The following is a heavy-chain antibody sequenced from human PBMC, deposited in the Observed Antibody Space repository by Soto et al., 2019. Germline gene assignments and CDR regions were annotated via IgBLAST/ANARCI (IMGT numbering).Heavy chain of an antibody. CDR2: ISGSGGST. V-gene: IGHV3-23*01. Sequence: GGSLRLSCAASGFTFSSYAMSWVRQATGKGLEWVSAISGSGGSTYYADSVKGRFTISRDNSKNTLYLQMNSLRAEDTAVYYCARQSRYCISTSCYAAPGYSDYWGQGTLVTVSS. CDR1: GFTFSSYA. D-gene: IGHD2-2*01. CDR3: ARQSRYCISTSCYAAPGYSDY. J-gene: IGHJ4*02.